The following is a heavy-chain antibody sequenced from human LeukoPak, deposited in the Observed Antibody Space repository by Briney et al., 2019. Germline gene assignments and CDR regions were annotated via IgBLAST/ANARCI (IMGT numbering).Heavy chain of an antibody. D-gene: IGHD1-7*01. Sequence: ASVKVSCKASGYTFTGYYMHWVRQAPGQGLEWMGWINPNSGGTNYAQKFQGRVTMTEDTSTDTAYMELSSLRSEDTAVYYCAVNWNYGSWGQGTLVTVSS. V-gene: IGHV1-2*02. J-gene: IGHJ4*02. CDR1: GYTFTGYY. CDR2: INPNSGGT. CDR3: AVNWNYGS.